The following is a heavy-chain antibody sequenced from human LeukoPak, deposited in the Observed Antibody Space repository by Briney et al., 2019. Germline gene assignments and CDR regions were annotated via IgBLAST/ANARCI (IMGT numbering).Heavy chain of an antibody. V-gene: IGHV1-2*02. J-gene: IGHJ4*02. CDR3: ARLGGVGELTY. D-gene: IGHD3-10*01. Sequence: ASVKVSCKASGYTFTGYYMHWVRQAPGQGAEWMGWINCHSGVTNYVQKFQGRVTMTRDTSISTAYMELHRLTSDDPAVYYCARLGGVGELTYCGQGTLVSVSS. CDR1: GYTFTGYY. CDR2: INCHSGVT.